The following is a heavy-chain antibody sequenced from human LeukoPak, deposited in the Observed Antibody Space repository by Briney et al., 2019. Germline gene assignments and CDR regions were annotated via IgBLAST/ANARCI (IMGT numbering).Heavy chain of an antibody. CDR2: IYYSGST. J-gene: IGHJ4*02. V-gene: IGHV4-39*07. CDR1: GGSISSSSYY. D-gene: IGHD6-13*01. Sequence: PSETLSLTCTVSGGSISSSSYYWGWIRQPPGKGLEWIGSIYYSGSTYYNPSLKSRVTISLGTSKNQFSLKLRSVTAADTAVYYCARVTGYRIEDYFDYWGQGTLVTVSS. CDR3: ARVTGYRIEDYFDY.